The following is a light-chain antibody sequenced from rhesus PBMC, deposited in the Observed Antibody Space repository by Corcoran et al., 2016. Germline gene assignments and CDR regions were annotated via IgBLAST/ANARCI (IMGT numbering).Light chain of an antibody. J-gene: IGKJ2*01. CDR3: MQGTQLPYS. Sequence: DIVMTQTPLSLPVTPGEPASISCRSSQSLLHSNGYTYLYWYLQKPGQSPQLLMYFASSRAFGVPDRVSGGGSGTDFTLEISRVEAEDIGVYYCMQGTQLPYSFGQGTKVEIK. CDR1: QSLLHSNGYTY. V-gene: IGKV2-91*01. CDR2: FAS.